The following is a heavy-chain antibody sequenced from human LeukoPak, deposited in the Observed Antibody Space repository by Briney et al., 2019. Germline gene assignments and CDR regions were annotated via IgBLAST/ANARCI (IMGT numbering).Heavy chain of an antibody. D-gene: IGHD2-8*01. CDR3: AKDRVLMVYAPYYFDY. CDR1: GFTFSSYE. Sequence: PGGSLRLSCAASGFTFSSYEMNWVRQAPGKGLEWVAFIRYDGSNKYYADSVKGRFTISRDNSKNTLYLQMNSLRAEDTAVYYCAKDRVLMVYAPYYFDYWGQGTQVTVSS. J-gene: IGHJ4*02. CDR2: IRYDGSNK. V-gene: IGHV3-30*02.